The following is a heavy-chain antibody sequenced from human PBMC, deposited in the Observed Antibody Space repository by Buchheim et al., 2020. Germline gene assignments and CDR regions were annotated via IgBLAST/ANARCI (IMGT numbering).Heavy chain of an antibody. Sequence: QVQLVESGGGVVQPGRSLRLSCAASGFTFSSYAMHWVRQAPGKGLEWVAVISYDGSNKYYADSVKGRFTISRDNSKNTLYLQMNSLRAEDTAVYYCARDRQPGSSWFVGYYYYGMDVWGQGTT. CDR2: ISYDGSNK. D-gene: IGHD6-13*01. J-gene: IGHJ6*02. CDR3: ARDRQPGSSWFVGYYYYGMDV. CDR1: GFTFSSYA. V-gene: IGHV3-30*04.